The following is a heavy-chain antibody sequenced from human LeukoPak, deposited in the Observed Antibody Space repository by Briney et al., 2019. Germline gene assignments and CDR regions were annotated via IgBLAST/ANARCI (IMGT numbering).Heavy chain of an antibody. CDR2: INPGGGRT. CDR1: GYTFTDYY. CDR3: ARAFSTQDAFDI. J-gene: IGHJ3*02. V-gene: IGHV1-46*01. D-gene: IGHD3-3*02. Sequence: GASVKVSCKASGYTFTDYYVHWVRRAPGLGLEWMGVINPGGGRTTYAQKFQDRVNMTRDTSTSTVYMELSGLTSADTAVYYCARAFSTQDAFDIWGQGTMVTVSS.